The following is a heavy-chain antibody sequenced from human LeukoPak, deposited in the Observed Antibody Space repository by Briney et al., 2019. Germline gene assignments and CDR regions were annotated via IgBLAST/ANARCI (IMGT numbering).Heavy chain of an antibody. J-gene: IGHJ3*02. CDR1: GFTLSNYG. Sequence: GGSLRLSCAASGFTLSNYGMHWVRQALGKGLEWVTFIRYDGSNKYYADSVKGRFTISRDNAKNSLYLQMNSLRAEDTAVYYCATIRGYDSSDADAFDIWGQGTMVTVSS. D-gene: IGHD3-22*01. CDR2: IRYDGSNK. CDR3: ATIRGYDSSDADAFDI. V-gene: IGHV3-30*02.